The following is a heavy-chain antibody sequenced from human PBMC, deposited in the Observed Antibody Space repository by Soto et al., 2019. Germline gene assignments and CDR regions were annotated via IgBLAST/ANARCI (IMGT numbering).Heavy chain of an antibody. D-gene: IGHD4-17*01. CDR2: IYYSGRT. CDR3: ARVGGHDFGDYGGFDY. Sequence: SETLSLTCTVSGGSIRDYFWTWIRQPPGKGLEWIGYIYYSGRTNYNPSLKSRVSISVDTSKNHFSLQLRSVTAADTAVYYCARVGGHDFGDYGGFDYWGQGTLVTVSS. V-gene: IGHV4-59*01. J-gene: IGHJ4*02. CDR1: GGSIRDYF.